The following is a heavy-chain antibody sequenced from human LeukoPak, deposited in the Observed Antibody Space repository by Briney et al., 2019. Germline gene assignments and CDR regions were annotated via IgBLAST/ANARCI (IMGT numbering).Heavy chain of an antibody. Sequence: GGSLRLSCAASGFTFSSYWMSWVRQAPGKGLEWVANIKQDGNEKYYVDSVKGRFTISRDNAKNSLYLQMNSLRAEDTAVYYCARDQGRTTVTNWFDPWGQGTLVTVSS. CDR1: GFTFSSYW. CDR2: IKQDGNEK. J-gene: IGHJ5*02. CDR3: ARDQGRTTVTNWFDP. D-gene: IGHD4-17*01. V-gene: IGHV3-7*05.